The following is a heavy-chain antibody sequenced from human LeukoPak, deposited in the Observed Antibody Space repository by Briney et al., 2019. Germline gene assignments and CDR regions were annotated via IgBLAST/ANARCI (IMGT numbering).Heavy chain of an antibody. Sequence: GASVKVSCKASGYTSTSYDINWVRQAPGQGLEWMGWMNPDSGNTGYAQKFQGRVTMTRDISISTAYMELSSLTSEDTAVYYCARERDSWDLLNWGGQGTLVTVSS. D-gene: IGHD1-26*01. J-gene: IGHJ4*02. CDR2: MNPDSGNT. CDR1: GYTSTSYD. V-gene: IGHV1-8*02. CDR3: ARERDSWDLLNW.